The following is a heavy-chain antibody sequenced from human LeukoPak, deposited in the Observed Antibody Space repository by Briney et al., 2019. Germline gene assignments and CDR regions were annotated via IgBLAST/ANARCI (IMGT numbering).Heavy chain of an antibody. CDR3: ARVDSSDAGNFDY. D-gene: IGHD2-15*01. Sequence: SETLSLTCTVSGGSISSYYWNWIRQPAGKGLEWIGRIYTSGSTNYNPSLKSRVTISVDTSKNQFSLKLTSVTAADTAVYYCARVDSSDAGNFDYWGQGTLVTVSS. V-gene: IGHV4-4*07. CDR2: IYTSGST. CDR1: GGSISSYY. J-gene: IGHJ4*02.